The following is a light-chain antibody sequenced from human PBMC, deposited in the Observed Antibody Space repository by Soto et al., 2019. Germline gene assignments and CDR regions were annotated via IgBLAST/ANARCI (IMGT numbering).Light chain of an antibody. Sequence: QSALTQPASVSGSPGQSITISCTGTSSDVGGYNYVSWYQHHPGKAPKLMIYEVSNRPSGVSNRFSGSKSGNTASLTISGLQAEDEADYYFSSYTSSSTVVFGGGTKLTVL. CDR1: SSDVGGYNY. CDR2: EVS. J-gene: IGLJ2*01. CDR3: SSYTSSSTVV. V-gene: IGLV2-14*01.